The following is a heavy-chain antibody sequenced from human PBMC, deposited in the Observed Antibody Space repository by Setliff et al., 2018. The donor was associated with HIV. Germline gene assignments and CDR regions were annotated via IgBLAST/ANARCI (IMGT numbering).Heavy chain of an antibody. Sequence: PSETLSLTCTVSGDSVISRNNYWGWVRQPPGKGLEWLGSIYTGGDVYYSPSLRSRVTISLDASSNEVFLSLASVTAADTAIYHCARQYHSSRNWFDPWGQGTLVTVS. V-gene: IGHV4-39*01. CDR1: GDSVISRNNY. D-gene: IGHD6-19*01. CDR3: ARQYHSSRNWFDP. CDR2: IYTGGDV. J-gene: IGHJ5*02.